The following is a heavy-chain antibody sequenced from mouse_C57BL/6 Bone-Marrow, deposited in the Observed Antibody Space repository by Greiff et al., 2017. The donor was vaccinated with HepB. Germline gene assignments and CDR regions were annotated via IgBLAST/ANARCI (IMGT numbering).Heavy chain of an antibody. V-gene: IGHV3-6*01. CDR3: ARDNGSSYVAMDY. Sequence: EVQVVESGPGLVKPSQSLSLTCSVTGYSITSGYYWNWIRQFPGNKLEWMGYISYDGSNNYNPSLKNRISSTRDASKNQFVLKLNSVTTEDTATYYCARDNGSSYVAMDYWGQGTSVTVSS. D-gene: IGHD1-1*01. CDR2: ISYDGSN. J-gene: IGHJ4*01. CDR1: GYSITSGYY.